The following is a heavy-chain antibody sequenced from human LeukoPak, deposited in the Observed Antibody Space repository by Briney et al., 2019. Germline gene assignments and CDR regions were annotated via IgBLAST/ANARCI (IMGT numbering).Heavy chain of an antibody. D-gene: IGHD1-26*01. J-gene: IGHJ4*02. CDR3: ARAGGVVGATTWNY. Sequence: GGSLRLSCAASGFTVSSNYMSWVRQAPGKGLEWVSVIYSGGSTYYADSVKGRFTISRDNSKNTLYLQMNSLRAEDTAVYYCARAGGVVGATTWNYWGQGTLVTVSS. CDR1: GFTVSSNY. V-gene: IGHV3-53*01. CDR2: IYSGGST.